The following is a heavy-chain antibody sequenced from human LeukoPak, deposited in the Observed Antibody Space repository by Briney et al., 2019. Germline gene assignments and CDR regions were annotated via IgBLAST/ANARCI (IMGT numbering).Heavy chain of an antibody. CDR1: GFTFSSYS. CDR2: ISSSSSYI. J-gene: IGHJ4*02. CDR3: VREALTYYDYVWGSYRLASGDH. Sequence: PGGSLRLSCAASGFTFSSYSMNWVRQAPGKGLEWVSSISSSSSYIYYADSVKGRFTISRDNAKNSLYLQMNSLRAEDTAVYYCVREALTYYDYVWGSYRLASGDHWGQGNLVTVSS. D-gene: IGHD3-16*02. V-gene: IGHV3-21*01.